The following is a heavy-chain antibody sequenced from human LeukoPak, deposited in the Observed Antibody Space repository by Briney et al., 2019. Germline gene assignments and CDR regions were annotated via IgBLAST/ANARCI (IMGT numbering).Heavy chain of an antibody. CDR1: GDSISNSNYY. Sequence: SETLSLTCTVSGDSISNSNYYWAWIRQSPGKGLEWIGGIYYTGSTYDNPFLKSRVTISIDTSKNQFSLKLTSVTAADSALYYCAGHTRVTTVVRVYGMDVWGQGTTVTVSS. CDR2: IYYTGST. CDR3: AGHTRVTTVVRVYGMDV. J-gene: IGHJ6*02. D-gene: IGHD2-15*01. V-gene: IGHV4-39*01.